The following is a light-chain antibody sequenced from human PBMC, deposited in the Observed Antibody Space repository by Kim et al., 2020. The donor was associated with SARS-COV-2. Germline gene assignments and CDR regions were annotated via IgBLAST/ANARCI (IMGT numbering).Light chain of an antibody. CDR2: DVS. CDR3: SSYSSSTASYV. V-gene: IGLV2-14*04. Sequence: QSITFSCTGTSRGIRVYKLVSWYQQHPGKAPKLMIYDVSKRPSGVADRFSGSKSGNTASLTISGLQAGDEADYYCSSYSSSTASYVFGTGTKVTVL. CDR1: SRGIRVYKL. J-gene: IGLJ1*01.